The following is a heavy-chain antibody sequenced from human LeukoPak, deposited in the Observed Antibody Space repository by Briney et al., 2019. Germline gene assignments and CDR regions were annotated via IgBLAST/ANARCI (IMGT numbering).Heavy chain of an antibody. Sequence: SETLSLTCAVYGGSFSGYYWSWIRQPPGKGLEWIGEINHSGSTNYNPSLKSRVTISVDTSKNQFSLKLSSVTAADTAVYYCARARGAYGGYQNNWFDPWGQGTLVTVSS. V-gene: IGHV4-34*01. CDR3: ARARGAYGGYQNNWFDP. D-gene: IGHD4-17*01. J-gene: IGHJ5*02. CDR2: INHSGST. CDR1: GGSFSGYY.